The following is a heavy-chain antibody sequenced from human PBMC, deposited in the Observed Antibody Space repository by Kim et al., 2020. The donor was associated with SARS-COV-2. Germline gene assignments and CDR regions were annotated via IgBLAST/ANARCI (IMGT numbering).Heavy chain of an antibody. Sequence: SETLSLTCAVYGGSFSGYYWSWIRQPPGKGLEWIGEINHSGSTNYNPSLKSRVTISVDTSKNQFSLKLSSVTAADTAVYYCARWKPPKAIVVVPENQRGGMDVWGQGTTVTVSS. CDR3: ARWKPPKAIVVVPENQRGGMDV. CDR2: INHSGST. J-gene: IGHJ6*02. V-gene: IGHV4-34*01. CDR1: GGSFSGYY. D-gene: IGHD2-2*01.